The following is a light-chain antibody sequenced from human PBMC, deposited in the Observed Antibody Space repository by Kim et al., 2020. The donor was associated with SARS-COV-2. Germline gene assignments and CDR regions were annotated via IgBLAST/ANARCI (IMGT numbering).Light chain of an antibody. Sequence: QSALTQPASVSGSPGQSITITCSGSSNDIGTYNLVSWYQQHPGKAPKLIIYEVTKRPSGVSDRFSGSKSGSTASLTISGLQADDEADYYCCSYSGHRMFGGGTKGTVL. CDR1: SNDIGTYNL. CDR2: EVT. CDR3: CSYSGHRM. J-gene: IGLJ3*02. V-gene: IGLV2-23*02.